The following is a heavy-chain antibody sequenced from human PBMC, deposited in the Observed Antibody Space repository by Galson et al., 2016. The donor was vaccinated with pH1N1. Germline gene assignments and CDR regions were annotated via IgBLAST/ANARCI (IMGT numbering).Heavy chain of an antibody. CDR1: GYRFTSYW. CDR3: ARQYDFGDYRGDAFDI. V-gene: IGHV5-51*03. Sequence: QSGAEVKKPGESLKISCKASGYRFTSYWIAWVRQVPGKGLEWVGIVNPGGSTIRYSPPFQGQVTISSDKSINTAYLQWISLKASDTATYYCARQYDFGDYRGDAFDIWGQGTMVIASS. CDR2: VNPGGSTI. J-gene: IGHJ3*02. D-gene: IGHD4-17*01.